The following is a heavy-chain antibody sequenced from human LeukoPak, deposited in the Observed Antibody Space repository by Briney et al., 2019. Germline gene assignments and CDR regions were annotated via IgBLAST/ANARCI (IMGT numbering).Heavy chain of an antibody. D-gene: IGHD5-18*01. Sequence: SEALSLTCTVSGGSISSYYWSWIRQPPGKGLEWIGYIYYSGSTNYNPSLKSRVTISVDTSKNQFSLKLSSVTAADTAVYYCARDQGYSYGVFDYWGQGTLVTVSS. CDR1: GGSISSYY. J-gene: IGHJ4*02. CDR2: IYYSGST. CDR3: ARDQGYSYGVFDY. V-gene: IGHV4-59*12.